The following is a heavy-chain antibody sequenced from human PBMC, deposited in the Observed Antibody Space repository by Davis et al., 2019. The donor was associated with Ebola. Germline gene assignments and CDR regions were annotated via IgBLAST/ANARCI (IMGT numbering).Heavy chain of an antibody. Sequence: SVKVSCKASGGTFSSYVTSWVRQAPGQGLEWMGGIIPIFGTANYAQKFQGRVTITADESTSTAYMELSSLRSEDTAVYYCARRITMDQGVIDYYYGMDVWGQGTTVTVSS. J-gene: IGHJ6*02. CDR3: ARRITMDQGVIDYYYGMDV. V-gene: IGHV1-69*13. CDR2: IIPIFGTA. D-gene: IGHD3-10*01. CDR1: GGTFSSYV.